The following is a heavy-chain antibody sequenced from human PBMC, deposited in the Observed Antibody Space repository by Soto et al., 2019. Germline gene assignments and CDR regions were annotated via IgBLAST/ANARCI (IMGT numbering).Heavy chain of an antibody. CDR3: ARDCGGDCFGAFDI. CDR1: GYTFTSYG. Sequence: VASVKVSCKASGYTFTSYGISWVRQAPGQGLEWMGWISAYNGNTNYAQKLQGRVTMTTDTSTSTAYMELRSLRSDDTAVYYCARDCGGDCFGAFDIWGQGTKVTVSS. CDR2: ISAYNGNT. V-gene: IGHV1-18*01. D-gene: IGHD2-21*02. J-gene: IGHJ3*02.